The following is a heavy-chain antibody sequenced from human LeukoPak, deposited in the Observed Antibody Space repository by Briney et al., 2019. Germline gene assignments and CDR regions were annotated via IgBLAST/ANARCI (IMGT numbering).Heavy chain of an antibody. CDR1: GFTFSSYS. Sequence: GGSLRLSCAASGFTFSSYSMNWDRQAPGKGLEWVSSISSSSSYIYYADSVKGRFTISRDNAKNSLYLQMNSLRAEDTAVYYCARELLLWFGESSSPIDYWGQGTLVTVSS. D-gene: IGHD3-10*01. J-gene: IGHJ4*02. CDR2: ISSSSSYI. CDR3: ARELLLWFGESSSPIDY. V-gene: IGHV3-21*01.